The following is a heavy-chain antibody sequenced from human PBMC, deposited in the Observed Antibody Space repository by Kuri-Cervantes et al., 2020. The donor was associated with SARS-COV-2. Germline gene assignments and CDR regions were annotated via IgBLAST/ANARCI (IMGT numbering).Heavy chain of an antibody. CDR1: GGSISSSSYY. V-gene: IGHV4-39*01. CDR2: IYYSGST. D-gene: IGHD2-2*01. CDR3: ARHPPGDLMPWVD. J-gene: IGHJ4*02. Sequence: SETLSLTCTVSGGSISSSSYYWGWIRQPPGKGLEWIGSIYYSGSTYYNPSLKSRVTISVDTSKNQFSLKLSSVTAADTAVYYCARHPPGDLMPWVDWGQGTLVTVSS.